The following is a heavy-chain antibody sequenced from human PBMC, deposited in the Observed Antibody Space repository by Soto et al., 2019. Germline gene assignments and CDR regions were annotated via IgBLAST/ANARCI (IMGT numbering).Heavy chain of an antibody. Sequence: QVQLVQSGAEVKKPGASVKVSCKASGYTFSGYYMHWVRQAPGQGLEWMGWINTLSGDASFPQKFQGRLAMTRDTSIDTAFMEVSRLTSDDTAIYYCARSLLNVILPLGYWGQGTLVSVSS. D-gene: IGHD3-3*02. CDR2: INTLSGDA. CDR3: ARSLLNVILPLGY. V-gene: IGHV1-2*02. J-gene: IGHJ4*02. CDR1: GYTFSGYY.